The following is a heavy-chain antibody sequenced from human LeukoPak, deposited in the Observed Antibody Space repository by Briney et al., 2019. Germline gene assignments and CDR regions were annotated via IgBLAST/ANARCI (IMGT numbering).Heavy chain of an antibody. CDR1: GFTFSSYW. V-gene: IGHV3-7*03. Sequence: GGSLRLSCAASGFTFSSYWMTWVRQAPGKGLEWVGNIKEDGREKYYVDSVKGRFTISRDNAKNSLYLQMNSLRAEDTALYYCARNVGSGYYYYFDYWGQGTLVTVSS. D-gene: IGHD3-22*01. CDR2: IKEDGREK. CDR3: ARNVGSGYYYYFDY. J-gene: IGHJ4*02.